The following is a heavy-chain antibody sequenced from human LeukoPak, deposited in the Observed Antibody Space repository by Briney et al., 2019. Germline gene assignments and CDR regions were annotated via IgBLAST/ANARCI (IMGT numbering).Heavy chain of an antibody. CDR1: GYTFTGYY. J-gene: IGHJ5*02. Sequence: GASVKVSCKASGYTFTGYYMHWVQQAPGQGLEWMGRINPNSGGTNYAQKFQGRVTMTRDTSISTAYMELSRLRSDDTAVYYCARDPLYCSGGSCHTNWFDPWGQGTLVTVSS. V-gene: IGHV1-2*06. CDR2: INPNSGGT. CDR3: ARDPLYCSGGSCHTNWFDP. D-gene: IGHD2-15*01.